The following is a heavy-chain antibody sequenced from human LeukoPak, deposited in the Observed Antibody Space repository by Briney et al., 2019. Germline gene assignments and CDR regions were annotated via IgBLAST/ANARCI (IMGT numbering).Heavy chain of an antibody. V-gene: IGHV4-34*01. Sequence: SETLSLTCAVYGGSFSGYYWSWIRQPPGKGLEWVGEINHIGSTNYNPSLKSRVTISVETSKNQFSLKLSSVTAADTAVYYCARGVTRLYYYGSGSSLSFDYWGQGTLVTVSS. CDR3: ARGVTRLYYYGSGSSLSFDY. CDR2: INHIGST. D-gene: IGHD3-10*01. J-gene: IGHJ4*02. CDR1: GGSFSGYY.